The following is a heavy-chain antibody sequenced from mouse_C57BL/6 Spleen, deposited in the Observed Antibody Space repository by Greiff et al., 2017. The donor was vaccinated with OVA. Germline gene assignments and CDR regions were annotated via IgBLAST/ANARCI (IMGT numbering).Heavy chain of an antibody. Sequence: QVQLQQPGAELVRPGTSVTLSCKASGYTFTSYWMHWVKQRPVQGLEWIGVIDPSDSYTTYNQKFKGKATLTVDTSSSTAYMQLSSLTSEDSAVYYCARRGHYYGSSYRYFDVWGTGTTVTVSS. J-gene: IGHJ1*03. CDR3: ARRGHYYGSSYRYFDV. V-gene: IGHV1-59*01. CDR2: IDPSDSYT. D-gene: IGHD1-1*01. CDR1: GYTFTSYW.